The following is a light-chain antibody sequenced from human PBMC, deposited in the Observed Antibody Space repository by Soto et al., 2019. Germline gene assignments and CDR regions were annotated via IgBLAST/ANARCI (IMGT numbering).Light chain of an antibody. CDR3: QQYESLPLT. J-gene: IGKJ5*01. CDR1: QDINKN. CDR2: DAS. V-gene: IGKV1-33*01. Sequence: DIQMTQSPFSLSASLGDRVTSTCQASQDINKNLIWYQQKPGKAPKLLIYDASDLETGVPSRFSGSGSGTGFTFTISSLQPEDFATYYCQQYESLPLTFGQGTRLEI.